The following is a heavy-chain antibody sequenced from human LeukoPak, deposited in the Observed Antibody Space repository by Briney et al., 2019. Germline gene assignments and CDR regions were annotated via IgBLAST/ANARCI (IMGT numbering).Heavy chain of an antibody. V-gene: IGHV3-48*03. D-gene: IGHD3-22*01. CDR3: TRDREKYYYDSSGSAPDFDS. Sequence: SGGSLRLSCATSGFTFSFYEMNWVRQAPGKGLEWVSYINSGGTSIYYADSVKGRFTISRDNAKNSLYLQMNSLRAEDTAVYYCTRDREKYYYDSSGSAPDFDSWGQGTLVTVSS. CDR2: INSGGTSI. CDR1: GFTFSFYE. J-gene: IGHJ4*02.